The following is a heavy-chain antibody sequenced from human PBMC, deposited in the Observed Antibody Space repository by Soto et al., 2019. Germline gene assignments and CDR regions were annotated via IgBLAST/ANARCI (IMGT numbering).Heavy chain of an antibody. J-gene: IGHJ4*02. Sequence: ASVKVSCKASGYTVTSYYMHWVRQAPGQGLEWMGIINPSGGSTSYAQKFQGRVTMTRDTSTSTVYMELSSLRSEDTAVYYCARERRAIAAAGTGGFDYWGQGTLVTVSS. CDR2: INPSGGST. D-gene: IGHD6-13*01. CDR1: GYTVTSYY. V-gene: IGHV1-46*03. CDR3: ARERRAIAAAGTGGFDY.